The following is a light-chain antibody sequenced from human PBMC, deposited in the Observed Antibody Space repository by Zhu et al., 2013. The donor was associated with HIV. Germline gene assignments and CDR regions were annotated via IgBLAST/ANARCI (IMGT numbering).Light chain of an antibody. J-gene: IGKJ1*01. CDR2: GAS. CDR3: QQFATSPRT. V-gene: IGKV3-15*01. Sequence: EIVMTQSPGTLSVSPGERVTLSCRASQSVGSNLAWYQQKPGLPPRLLMYGASTGAAGVPARFSGSGSGTEFTLTIRRLEPEDFAMYYCQQFATSPRTFGQGTKVEIK. CDR1: QSVGSN.